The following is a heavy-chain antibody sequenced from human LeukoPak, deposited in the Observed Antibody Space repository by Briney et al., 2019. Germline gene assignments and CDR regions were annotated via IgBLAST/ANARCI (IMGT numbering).Heavy chain of an antibody. CDR1: GGSISSSIYY. CDR3: ARRLGGSGSYYY. Sequence: PSETLSLTCSVSGGSISSSIYYWGWIRQPPGKGLEWIGSIYYSGSTYYNPSRKSRVTISVDTSKNQFSLELRSVTAADTAVYYCARRLGGSGSYYYWGQGTLVTVSS. D-gene: IGHD3-10*01. CDR2: IYYSGST. V-gene: IGHV4-39*01. J-gene: IGHJ4*02.